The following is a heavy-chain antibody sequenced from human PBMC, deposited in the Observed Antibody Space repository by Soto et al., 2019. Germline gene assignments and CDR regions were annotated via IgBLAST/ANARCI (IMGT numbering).Heavy chain of an antibody. D-gene: IGHD6-19*01. J-gene: IGHJ4*02. CDR1: GGSISSSTYY. V-gene: IGHV4-39*01. CDR2: VYFSATT. CDR3: ARHGLSSSGWTAAGFDY. Sequence: SETLSLTCTVSGGSISSSTYYWGWIRQPPGKGLEWIGSVYFSATTYYNPSLKSRLTFSEDTSKNLFSLKLSSVTATDTAVYYCARHGLSSSGWTAAGFDYWGQGIVVTVSS.